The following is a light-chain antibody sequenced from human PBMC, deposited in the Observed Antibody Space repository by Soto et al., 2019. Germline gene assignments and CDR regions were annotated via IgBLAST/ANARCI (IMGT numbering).Light chain of an antibody. J-gene: IGLJ3*02. CDR2: LEGSGSY. CDR3: ETWATDTRV. CDR1: SGHSSYI. V-gene: IGLV4-60*03. Sequence: QLVLTQSSSVSASLGSSVKLTCTLSSGHSSYIIAWHQQQPGKAPRYLMKLEGSGSYNKGSGVPDRFSGSSSGADRYLSISNLQSEDEADYYCETWATDTRVFGGGTQLTVL.